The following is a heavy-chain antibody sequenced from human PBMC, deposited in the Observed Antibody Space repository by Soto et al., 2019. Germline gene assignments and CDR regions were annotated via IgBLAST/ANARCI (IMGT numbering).Heavy chain of an antibody. J-gene: IGHJ6*02. CDR1: GGTFSSYA. CDR3: ARDIVVVVAATRYYYGMDV. V-gene: IGHV1-69*06. CDR2: IIPIFGTA. D-gene: IGHD2-15*01. Sequence: QVQLVQSGAEVKKPGSSVKVSCKASGGTFSSYAISWVRQAPGQGLEWMGGIIPIFGTANYAQKFQGRVTITADKSTSTAYMELSSLRSEDTVVYYCARDIVVVVAATRYYYGMDVWGQGTTVTVSS.